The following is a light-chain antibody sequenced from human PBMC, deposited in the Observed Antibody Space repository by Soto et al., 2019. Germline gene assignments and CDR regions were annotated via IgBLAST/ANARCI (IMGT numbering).Light chain of an antibody. CDR2: DVS. J-gene: IGLJ2*01. Sequence: SALTQPASVSGSPGQSITISCTGTSSDVGGYNYVSWYQQHPGKAPKLMIYDVSNRPSGVSNRFSGSKSGNTASLTISGLQAEDEADYYCSSYTSSSTPSVVFGGGTKLTVL. V-gene: IGLV2-14*01. CDR1: SSDVGGYNY. CDR3: SSYTSSSTPSVV.